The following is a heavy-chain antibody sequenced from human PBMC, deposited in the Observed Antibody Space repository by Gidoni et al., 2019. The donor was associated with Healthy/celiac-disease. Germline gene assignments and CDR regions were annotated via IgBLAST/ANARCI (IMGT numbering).Heavy chain of an antibody. D-gene: IGHD6-6*01. CDR2: ISGSGGST. CDR3: AKDGEYSSLVLPVNWFDP. Sequence: EVQLLESGGGLVQPGGSLRLSCAASGFTFSSYSMSWFLQAPGKGLEWVSAISGSGGSTYYADSVKGRFTISRDNSKNTLYLQMNSLRAEDTAVYYCAKDGEYSSLVLPVNWFDPWGQGTLVTVSS. J-gene: IGHJ5*02. V-gene: IGHV3-23*01. CDR1: GFTFSSYS.